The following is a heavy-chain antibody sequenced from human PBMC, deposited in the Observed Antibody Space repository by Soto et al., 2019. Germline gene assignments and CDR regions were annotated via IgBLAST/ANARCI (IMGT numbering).Heavy chain of an antibody. V-gene: IGHV3-23*01. D-gene: IGHD5-18*01. Sequence: EVQLLESGGGLVQPGGSLRLCCAASGFTFNSYAMSWVRQAPGKGLEWVSLIVGSGGSTDYADSVKGRFTISRDNSKNALYLQMNSLTAEDTAVYYCARLRGYNYWVAYWGQGTLVTVSS. CDR1: GFTFNSYA. CDR2: IVGSGGST. CDR3: ARLRGYNYWVAY. J-gene: IGHJ4*02.